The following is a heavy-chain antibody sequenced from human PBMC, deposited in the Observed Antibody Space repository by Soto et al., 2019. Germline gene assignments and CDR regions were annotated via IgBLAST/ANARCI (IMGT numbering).Heavy chain of an antibody. Sequence: GGSLRLSCAASGFTVSSNYMSWVRQAPGKGLEWVSVIYSGGSTYYADSVKGRFTISRDNSKNTLYLQMNSLRAEDTAVYYCARGDYYDSSGSTRDYWGQGTLVTVSS. D-gene: IGHD3-22*01. CDR2: IYSGGST. CDR1: GFTVSSNY. J-gene: IGHJ4*02. CDR3: ARGDYYDSSGSTRDY. V-gene: IGHV3-66*01.